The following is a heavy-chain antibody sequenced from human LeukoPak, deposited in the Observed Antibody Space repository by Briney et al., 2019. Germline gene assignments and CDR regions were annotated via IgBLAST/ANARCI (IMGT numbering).Heavy chain of an antibody. V-gene: IGHV4-4*09. J-gene: IGHJ4*02. CDR3: ARLTRLSTSPDRYYLDY. CDR1: GDSISSYY. Sequence: SETLSLTCTVSGDSISSYYWSWIRQPPGKGLEWIGYIYTSGGTNYIPSLKGRVTISIDTSKNQLSLKLSSVTAADSAVYYCARLTRLSTSPDRYYLDYWGQGTLVTVSS. D-gene: IGHD6-6*01. CDR2: IYTSGGT.